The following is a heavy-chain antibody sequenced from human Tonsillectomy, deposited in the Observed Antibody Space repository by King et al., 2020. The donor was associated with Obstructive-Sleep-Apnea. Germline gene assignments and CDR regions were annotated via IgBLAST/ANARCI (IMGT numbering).Heavy chain of an antibody. CDR1: GYTFTSYA. CDR2: INTNTGNP. D-gene: IGHD3-10*01. CDR3: AVCRSGSSLSPFDY. Sequence: VQLVESGSELKKPGASVKVSCKAFGYTFTSYAMNWVRQAPGQGLEWMGWINTNTGNPTYSQGFTGRFVFSLDTSVSTAYLQIYSLKAEDTAVYYCAVCRSGSSLSPFDYWGQGTLVTVSS. V-gene: IGHV7-4-1*01. J-gene: IGHJ4*02.